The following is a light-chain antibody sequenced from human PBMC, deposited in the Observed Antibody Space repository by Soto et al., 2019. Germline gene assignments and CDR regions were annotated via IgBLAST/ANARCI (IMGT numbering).Light chain of an antibody. CDR2: EVS. CDR3: SSYPSSRAYV. V-gene: IGLV2-14*01. Sequence: ALTQPASVSGSPGQSITISCTGTSSDVGGYNYVSWYQQQSGKAPKLMIHEVSNRPSGVSNRFSGSKSGNTASLTISGLQAEDEADYYCSSYPSSRAYVFGSGTKGTVL. J-gene: IGLJ1*01. CDR1: SSDVGGYNY.